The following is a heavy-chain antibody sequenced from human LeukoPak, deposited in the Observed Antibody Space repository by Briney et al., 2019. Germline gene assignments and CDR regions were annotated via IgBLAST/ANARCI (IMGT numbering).Heavy chain of an antibody. CDR2: SKSKADGGTT. Sequence: PGGSLRLSCAASGFTFSTAWMSWVRQAPGKGLEWVGRSKSKADGGTTDYAAPVQGRFIISRDDSKNALYLQMSSLKTEDTAIYYCARGGSAFDYWGQGALVTVSS. J-gene: IGHJ4*02. D-gene: IGHD1-26*01. CDR1: GFTFSTAW. V-gene: IGHV3-15*01. CDR3: ARGGSAFDY.